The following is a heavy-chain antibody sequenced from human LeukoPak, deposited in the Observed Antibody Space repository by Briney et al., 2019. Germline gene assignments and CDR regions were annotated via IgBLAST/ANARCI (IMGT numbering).Heavy chain of an antibody. Sequence: PGGSLRLSCAVSVLPFSSYGMQWVPRARAKGVEWVAFIRYDGSNKYYAASVKGRFTISRDNSKNTLYLQMNSLRAEDTAVYYCAKDRGSGSYYNSFDPWGQGTLVTVSS. CDR3: AKDRGSGSYYNSFDP. CDR2: IRYDGSNK. D-gene: IGHD3-10*01. CDR1: VLPFSSYG. V-gene: IGHV3-30*02. J-gene: IGHJ5*02.